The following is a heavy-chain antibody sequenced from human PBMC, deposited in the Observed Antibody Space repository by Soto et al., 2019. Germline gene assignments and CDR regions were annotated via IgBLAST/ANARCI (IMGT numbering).Heavy chain of an antibody. J-gene: IGHJ4*02. V-gene: IGHV3-23*01. CDR3: AKVLRSVVIPYFDY. CDR1: IFAFSGDA. D-gene: IGHD3-22*01. Sequence: PGGSVRLSSLASIFAFSGDAMSWVRQTPGKGLEWVSAISGSGGSTYYADSVKGRFTISRDNSKNTLYLQMNSLRAEDTAVYYCAKVLRSVVIPYFDYWGQGTLVTVSS. CDR2: ISGSGGST.